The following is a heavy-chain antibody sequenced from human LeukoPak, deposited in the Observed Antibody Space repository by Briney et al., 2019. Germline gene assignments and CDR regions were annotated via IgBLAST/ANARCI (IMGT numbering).Heavy chain of an antibody. Sequence: PGGSLRLSSAASGFTFSSYWMSWVRQAPGKGLEWVANIKQDGSEKYYVDSVKGRFTISRDNAKNSLYLQMNSLRAEDTAVYYCAREGDYGDYYFDYWGQGTLVTVSS. V-gene: IGHV3-7*01. J-gene: IGHJ4*02. CDR3: AREGDYGDYYFDY. D-gene: IGHD4-17*01. CDR1: GFTFSSYW. CDR2: IKQDGSEK.